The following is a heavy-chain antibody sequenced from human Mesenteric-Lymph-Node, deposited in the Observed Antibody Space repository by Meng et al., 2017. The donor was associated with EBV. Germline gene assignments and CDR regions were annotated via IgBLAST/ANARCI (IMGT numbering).Heavy chain of an antibody. J-gene: IGHJ4*02. CDR2: ISQSGDT. V-gene: IGHV4-34*01. CDR3: ARGTIFGIVVTYFDY. Sequence: QVQLHQWGAGLLEPSETLSLTCAASGGSFSGYHWSWIRQPPGKGLEYIGEISQSGDTNYNPSLKSRVTISVDTSRNQFSLKMRSVTAADTAVYYCARGTIFGIVVTYFDYWSQGNLVTVSS. CDR1: GGSFSGYH. D-gene: IGHD3-3*01.